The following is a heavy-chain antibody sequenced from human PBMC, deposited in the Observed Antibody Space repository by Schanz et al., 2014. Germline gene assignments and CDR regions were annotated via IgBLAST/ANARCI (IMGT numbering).Heavy chain of an antibody. CDR1: GGTFSSFG. CDR3: ARDQLERGADCNSVEVFEI. V-gene: IGHV1-69*04. J-gene: IGHJ4*02. Sequence: VPLEQSAAEVKNPGSSVKVSCKASGGTFSSFGINWVRQAPGQGLEWMGRIIPSLGLAKYEQKFQDKVTITADTSTTTAYFELSGLISADAAVDYCARDQLERGADCNSVEVFEIWGQGTLVTVSS. CDR2: IIPSLGLA. D-gene: IGHD2-21*01.